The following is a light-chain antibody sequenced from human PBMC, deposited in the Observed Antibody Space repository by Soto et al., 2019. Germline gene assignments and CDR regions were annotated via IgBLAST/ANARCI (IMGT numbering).Light chain of an antibody. CDR3: QHRSNWPRT. V-gene: IGKV3-11*01. J-gene: IGKJ4*01. Sequence: EVVLTQSPATLSLSPGERATLSCRASQNIDNYVAWYQQKFGQAPRLLIYDASNRATGIPARFSGRGSGTDFTLTIDSLEPEDFAVYYFQHRSNWPRTFGGGTKVEIK. CDR1: QNIDNY. CDR2: DAS.